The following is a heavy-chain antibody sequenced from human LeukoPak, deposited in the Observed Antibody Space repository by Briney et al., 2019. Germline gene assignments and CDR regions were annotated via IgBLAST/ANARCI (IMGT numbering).Heavy chain of an antibody. J-gene: IGHJ4*02. CDR2: MNPNSGNT. CDR3: ARLFGDGYGFDY. CDR1: GYTFTSYD. D-gene: IGHD3-10*02. Sequence: ASVKVSCKASGYTFTSYDINWVRQATGQGLEWIGWMNPNSGNTGYAQKFQGRVTMTRDTSTSTVYMELSSLRSEDTAVYYCARLFGDGYGFDYWGQGTLVTVSS. V-gene: IGHV1-8*01.